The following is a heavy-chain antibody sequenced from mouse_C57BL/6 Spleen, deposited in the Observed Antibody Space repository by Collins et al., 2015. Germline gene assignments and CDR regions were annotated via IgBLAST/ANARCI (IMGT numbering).Heavy chain of an antibody. CDR2: ISSGSSTI. Sequence: DVQLVESGGGLVQPGGSRKLSCAASGFTFSSFGMHWVRQAPEKGLEWVAYISSGSSTIYYADTVKGRFTISRDNPKNTLFLQMTSLRSEDTAMYYCARKRDHYAMDYWGQGTSVTVSS. V-gene: IGHV5-17*02. CDR1: GFTFSSFG. J-gene: IGHJ4*01. CDR3: ARKRDHYAMDY.